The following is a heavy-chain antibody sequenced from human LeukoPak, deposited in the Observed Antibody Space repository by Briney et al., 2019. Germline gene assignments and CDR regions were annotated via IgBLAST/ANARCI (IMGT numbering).Heavy chain of an antibody. Sequence: GASVKVSCKASGGTFSSYAISWVRQAPGQGLEWMGRIIPILGIANYAQKFQGRVTITADKSTSTAYMELSSLRSEDTAVYYCASPSLGSSGSDYWGQGTLVTVSS. CDR1: GGTFSSYA. CDR2: IIPILGIA. CDR3: ASPSLGSSGSDY. V-gene: IGHV1-69*04. J-gene: IGHJ4*02. D-gene: IGHD2-15*01.